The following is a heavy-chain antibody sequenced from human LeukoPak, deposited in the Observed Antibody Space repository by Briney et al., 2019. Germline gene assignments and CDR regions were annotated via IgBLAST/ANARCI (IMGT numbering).Heavy chain of an antibody. CDR2: INTDGSST. CDR1: GFTFSSYW. Sequence: GGSLRLSCAASGFTFSSYWMHWVRQAPGMGLVRVSRINTDGSSTTYADSVKGRFTISRDSAKNTLYLQMNSLRAEDTAVYYCARKVPGYFFDSRGQGTLVTVSS. CDR3: ARKVPGYFFDS. D-gene: IGHD3-10*01. J-gene: IGHJ4*02. V-gene: IGHV3-74*01.